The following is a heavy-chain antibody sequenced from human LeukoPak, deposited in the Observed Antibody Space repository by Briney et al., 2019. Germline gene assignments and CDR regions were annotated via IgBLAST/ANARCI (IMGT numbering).Heavy chain of an antibody. D-gene: IGHD3-10*01. J-gene: IGHJ3*02. CDR1: GGTFSSYA. Sequence: GASVKVSCKASGGTFSSYAISWVRQAPGQGLEWMGGIIPIFGTANYAQKFQGRVTITADESTSTAYMELSSLRSEDTAVYYCARVRGQLLADAFDIWGQGTMVTVSS. CDR2: IIPIFGTA. V-gene: IGHV1-69*13. CDR3: ARVRGQLLADAFDI.